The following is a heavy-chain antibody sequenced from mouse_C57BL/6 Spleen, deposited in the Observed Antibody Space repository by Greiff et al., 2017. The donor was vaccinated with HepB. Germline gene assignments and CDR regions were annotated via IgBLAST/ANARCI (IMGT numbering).Heavy chain of an antibody. CDR2: ISSGSSTI. Sequence: EVKLVESGGGLVKPGGSLKLSCAASGFTFSDYGMHWVRQAPEKGLEWVAYISSGSSTIYYADTVKGRITISRDNAKNTLFLQMTSLRSEDTAMYYCARRLAGSWYFDVWGTGTTVTVSS. CDR1: GFTFSDYG. CDR3: ARRLAGSWYFDV. J-gene: IGHJ1*03. D-gene: IGHD4-1*01. V-gene: IGHV5-17*01.